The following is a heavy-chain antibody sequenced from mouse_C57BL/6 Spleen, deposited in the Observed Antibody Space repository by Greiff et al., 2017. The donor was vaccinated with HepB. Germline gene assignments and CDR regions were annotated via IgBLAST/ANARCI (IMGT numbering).Heavy chain of an antibody. CDR1: GFTFSDYG. CDR2: ISSGSSTI. V-gene: IGHV5-17*01. CDR3: ARLGYYGTPFAY. J-gene: IGHJ3*01. Sequence: EVHLVESGGGLVKPGGSLKLSCAASGFTFSDYGMHWVRQAPEKGLEWVAYISSGSSTIYYADTVKGRFTISRDNAKNTLFLQMTSLRSEDTAMYYCARLGYYGTPFAYWGQGTLVTVSA. D-gene: IGHD1-1*01.